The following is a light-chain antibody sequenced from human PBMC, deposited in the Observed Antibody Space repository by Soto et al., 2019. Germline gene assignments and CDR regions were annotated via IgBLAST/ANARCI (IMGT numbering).Light chain of an antibody. Sequence: DIQMTQSPSSLSASVGDRVTITCRASQGISNYLAWYQQKPGKVPKLLIYAASTLQSGVPSRFSGSGSGTDFTLTISSLEPEDFAVYYCQQRNIWPPVTFGQGTRLEIK. J-gene: IGKJ5*01. V-gene: IGKV1-27*01. CDR2: AAS. CDR3: QQRNIWPPVT. CDR1: QGISNY.